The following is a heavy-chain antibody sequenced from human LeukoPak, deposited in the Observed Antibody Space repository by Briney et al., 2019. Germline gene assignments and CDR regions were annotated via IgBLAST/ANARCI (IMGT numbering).Heavy chain of an antibody. Sequence: ASVKVSCKASGYTFTSYGISWVRQAPGQGLEWMGWISAYNGNTNYAQKLQGRVTMTTDTSTSTAYMELRSLRSDDTAVYYCARDGPLTYYYDSSGYADAFDIWGQGAMVTVSS. CDR2: ISAYNGNT. V-gene: IGHV1-18*01. CDR3: ARDGPLTYYYDSSGYADAFDI. D-gene: IGHD3-22*01. CDR1: GYTFTSYG. J-gene: IGHJ3*02.